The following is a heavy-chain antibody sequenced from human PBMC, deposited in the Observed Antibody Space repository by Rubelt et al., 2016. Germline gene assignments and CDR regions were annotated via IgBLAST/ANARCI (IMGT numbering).Heavy chain of an antibody. V-gene: IGHV3-48*02. Sequence: AASGFTFSSYGMHWVRQAPGKGLEWVSYISSSSSTIYYADSVKGRFTISRDNAKNSLYLQMNSLRDEDTAVYYCARDCGGDLIVDYYYGMDVWGQGTTVTVSS. CDR2: ISSSSSTI. CDR3: ARDCGGDLIVDYYYGMDV. D-gene: IGHD2-21*02. J-gene: IGHJ6*02. CDR1: GFTFSSYG.